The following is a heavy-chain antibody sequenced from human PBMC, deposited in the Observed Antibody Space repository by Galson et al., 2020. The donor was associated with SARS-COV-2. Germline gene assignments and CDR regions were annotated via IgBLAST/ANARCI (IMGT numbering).Heavy chain of an antibody. Sequence: GESLKISCKASGYTFTSYAMHWVRQAPGQRLEWMGWINAGNGNTKYSQKFQGRVTITRDTSASTAYMELSSLRSEDTAVYYCATLGGIAVAGEPFDYWGQGTLVTVSS. CDR3: ATLGGIAVAGEPFDY. D-gene: IGHD6-19*01. CDR2: INAGNGNT. V-gene: IGHV1-3*01. CDR1: GYTFTSYA. J-gene: IGHJ4*02.